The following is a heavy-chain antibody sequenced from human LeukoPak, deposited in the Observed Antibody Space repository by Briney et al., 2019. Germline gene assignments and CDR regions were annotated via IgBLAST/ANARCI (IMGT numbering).Heavy chain of an antibody. CDR1: GYTFASYG. J-gene: IGHJ4*02. D-gene: IGHD3-10*01. Sequence: ASVQGSCQASGYTFASYGISWVRQAPGQGLEWMGWISAYNGNPNYAQKLQGRVTMTTDTSTSTAYMAMRGLASEDPAVYYFARKVQGRVTMTTVTSTSTAYMELRSLRSEDPAVYYCARAYLPVLRFLEWSFHPYYFDCWGQGTLVTVSS. CDR3: ARKVQGRVTMTTVTSTSTAYMELRSLRSEDPAVYYCARAYLPVLRFLEWSFHPYYFDC. CDR2: ISAYNGNP. V-gene: IGHV1-18*01.